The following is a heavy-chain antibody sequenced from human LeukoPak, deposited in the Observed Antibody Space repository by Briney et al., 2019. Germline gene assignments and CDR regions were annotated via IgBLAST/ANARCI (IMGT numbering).Heavy chain of an antibody. CDR1: GFTFSNYA. D-gene: IGHD3-10*01. CDR3: ARVHVLLWFGGFDY. J-gene: IGHJ4*02. CDR2: IGGSGDIT. Sequence: GGSLRLSCAASGFTFSNYAMSWVRQAPGKGLDWVSTIGGSGDITYYADSVKGRFTISRDNSKNTLYLQMNSLRAEDTAVYYCARVHVLLWFGGFDYWGQGTLVTVSS. V-gene: IGHV3-23*01.